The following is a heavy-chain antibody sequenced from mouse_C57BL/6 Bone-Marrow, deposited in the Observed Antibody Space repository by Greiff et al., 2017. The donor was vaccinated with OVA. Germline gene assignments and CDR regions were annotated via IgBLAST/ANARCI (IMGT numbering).Heavy chain of an antibody. J-gene: IGHJ1*03. D-gene: IGHD3-3*01. V-gene: IGHV2-4*01. CDR1: GFSLTSYG. Sequence: VQLQQSGPGLVQPSQSLSITCTVSGFSLTSYGVHWVRQPPGKGLEWLGVIWSGGSTDYNAAFISRLSISKDNSKSQVFFKMNSLQADDTAIYYCAKNLGRGRRGYFDVWGTGTTVTVSS. CDR3: AKNLGRGRRGYFDV. CDR2: IWSGGST.